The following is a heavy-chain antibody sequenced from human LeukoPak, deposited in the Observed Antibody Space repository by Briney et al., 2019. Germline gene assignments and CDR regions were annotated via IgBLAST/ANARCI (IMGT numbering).Heavy chain of an antibody. Sequence: SVKVSCKASSGTFSSYAICWVRQAPGQGLEWMGGIIPIFGTANYAQKFRGRVTITADESTSTAYMELSRLRSEDTAVYYCASRPHSSGSPYFDYWGQGTLVTVS. V-gene: IGHV1-69*13. CDR1: SGTFSSYA. J-gene: IGHJ4*02. CDR3: ASRPHSSGSPYFDY. CDR2: IIPIFGTA. D-gene: IGHD3-22*01.